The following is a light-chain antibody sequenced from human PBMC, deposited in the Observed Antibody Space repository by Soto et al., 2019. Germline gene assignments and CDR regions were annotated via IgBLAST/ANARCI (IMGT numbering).Light chain of an antibody. V-gene: IGKV1-33*01. CDR1: QDISNY. J-gene: IGKJ5*01. CDR2: DAS. CDR3: QQYDSLPLT. Sequence: DIQMTQSPSSLSASVGDRVTITCQASQDISNYLNWYQQKPGKAPKLLIYDASNLETGVPSRFSGSGSGTDFALTISSLEPEDIATYYCQQYDSLPLTFGQGTRLEIK.